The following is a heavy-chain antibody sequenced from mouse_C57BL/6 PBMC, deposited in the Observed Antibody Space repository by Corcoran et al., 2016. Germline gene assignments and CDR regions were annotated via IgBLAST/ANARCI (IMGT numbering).Heavy chain of an antibody. CDR3: APRQLRLRGFAY. D-gene: IGHD3-2*02. CDR2: INPNNGGT. Sequence: EVQLQQSGPELVKPGASVKISCKASGYTFTDYYMNWVKQSHGKSLEWIGDINPNNGGTSYNQKFKGKATLTVDKSSSTAYMELRSLTSEDSAVYYCAPRQLRLRGFAYWGQGTLVTVSA. J-gene: IGHJ3*01. CDR1: GYTFTDYY. V-gene: IGHV1-26*01.